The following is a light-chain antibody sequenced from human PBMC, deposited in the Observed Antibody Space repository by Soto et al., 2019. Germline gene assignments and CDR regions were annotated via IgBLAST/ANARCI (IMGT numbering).Light chain of an antibody. Sequence: QSVLTQPASVSGSAGQSITISCTGASSDVGGYNYVSWYQQHPGKAPKLMIYDVSNRPSGVSNRFSGSKSGNTASLTISGLQAEDEAYYYCSSYTSSSTPLVFGGGTKLTV. CDR3: SSYTSSSTPLV. J-gene: IGLJ2*01. CDR1: SSDVGGYNY. CDR2: DVS. V-gene: IGLV2-14*01.